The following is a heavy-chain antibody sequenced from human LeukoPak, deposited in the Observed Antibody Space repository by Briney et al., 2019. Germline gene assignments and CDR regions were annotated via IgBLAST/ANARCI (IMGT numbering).Heavy chain of an antibody. V-gene: IGHV1-46*01. CDR3: ARDWVGQLVFDY. J-gene: IGHJ4*02. CDR1: GHIFTSYS. D-gene: IGHD6-6*01. CDR2: INPSGGST. Sequence: GASVKVSCKASGHIFTSYSMHWVRQAPGQGLEWMGIINPSGGSTSYAQKFQGRVTMTRDTSTSTVYMELSSLRSEDTAVYYCARDWVGQLVFDYWGQGTLVTVSS.